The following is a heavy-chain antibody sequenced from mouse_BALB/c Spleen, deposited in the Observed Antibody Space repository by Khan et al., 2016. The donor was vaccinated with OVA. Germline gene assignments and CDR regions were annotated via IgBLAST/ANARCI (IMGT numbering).Heavy chain of an antibody. V-gene: IGHV1S41*01. CDR2: IGPGSSNA. CDR1: GYSFTSYW. J-gene: IGHJ4*01. Sequence: DLVKPGASVKLSCKVSGYSFTSYWINWIKQRPGQGLEWMGRIGPGSSNAYYNDMFEGKAILNVDTYSNIAYILHSSLSSEAAAVYFCANENYNGRSCYAMDYWGQGTSVTVSA. D-gene: IGHD1-1*01. CDR3: ANENYNGRSCYAMDY.